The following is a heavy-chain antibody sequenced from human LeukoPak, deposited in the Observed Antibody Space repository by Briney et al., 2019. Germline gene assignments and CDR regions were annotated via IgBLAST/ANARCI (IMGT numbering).Heavy chain of an antibody. CDR1: GSSFSTYA. CDR3: AKSLYGGCDY. J-gene: IGHJ4*02. CDR2: VNGNGGST. V-gene: IGHV3-23*01. Sequence: GGSLRLSCAASGSSFSTYAMSWVRQAPGEGLEWVSGVNGNGGSTSYADSVKGRFTIFRDNSKNTVYLQMNSLRVEDTAVYYCAKSLYGGCDYWGQGTVVTVSS. D-gene: IGHD3-16*02.